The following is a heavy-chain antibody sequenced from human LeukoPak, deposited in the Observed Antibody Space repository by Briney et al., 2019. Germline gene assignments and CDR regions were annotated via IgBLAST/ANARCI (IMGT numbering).Heavy chain of an antibody. CDR2: IKQDGSEK. Sequence: GGSLRLSCAASGFAFSSYWMSWVRQAPGKGLEWVASIKQDGSEKYYVDSVKGRFTISRDNAKNSLYLQMNSLRAEDTAVYYCARGHSSSPNWFDPWGQGTLVTVSS. D-gene: IGHD6-13*01. CDR1: GFAFSSYW. V-gene: IGHV3-7*04. CDR3: ARGHSSSPNWFDP. J-gene: IGHJ5*02.